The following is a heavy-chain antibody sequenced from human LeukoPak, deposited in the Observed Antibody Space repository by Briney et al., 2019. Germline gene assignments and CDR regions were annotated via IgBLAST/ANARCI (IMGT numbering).Heavy chain of an antibody. CDR3: ARERPSIVVVVAATLDY. Sequence: GGSLRLSCAASGFTFSSCAMSWVRQAPGKGLEWVSAISGSGGSTYYADSVKGRFTISRDNSKNTLFLQMNSLRAEDTAVYYCARERPSIVVVVAATLDYWGQGTLVTVSS. CDR2: ISGSGGST. V-gene: IGHV3-23*01. D-gene: IGHD2-15*01. CDR1: GFTFSSCA. J-gene: IGHJ4*02.